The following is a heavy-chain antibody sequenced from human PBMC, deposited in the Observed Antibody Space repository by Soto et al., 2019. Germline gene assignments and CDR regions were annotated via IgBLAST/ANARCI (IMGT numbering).Heavy chain of an antibody. Sequence: TATLSLTSALAGSSITSINWWSGVRQPPWKGLEWIGEIYHSGSTNYNPSLKSRVTISVDKSKNQFSLKLSSVTAADTAVYYCARDFTDSSGPTLGMGVWGQGTTVS. CDR1: GSSITSINW. J-gene: IGHJ6*02. CDR3: ARDFTDSSGPTLGMGV. V-gene: IGHV4-4*02. D-gene: IGHD6-19*01. CDR2: IYHSGST.